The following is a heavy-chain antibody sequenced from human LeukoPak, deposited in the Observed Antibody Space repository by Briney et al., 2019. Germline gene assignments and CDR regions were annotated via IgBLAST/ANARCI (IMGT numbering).Heavy chain of an antibody. J-gene: IGHJ4*02. CDR3: ARSGDSSGYLVGPIDY. CDR1: GYTFSNYG. Sequence: ASVKVSCKASGYTFSNYGISWVRQAPGQGLEWMGWISAYNGNTNYAQKLQGRVTMTTDTSTSTAYMELRSLRSDDTAVYYCARSGDSSGYLVGPIDYWGQGTLVTVSS. V-gene: IGHV1-18*01. CDR2: ISAYNGNT. D-gene: IGHD3-22*01.